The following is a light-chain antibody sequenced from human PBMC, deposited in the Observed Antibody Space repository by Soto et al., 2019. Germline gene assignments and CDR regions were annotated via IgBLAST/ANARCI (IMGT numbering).Light chain of an antibody. V-gene: IGKV3-11*01. CDR3: QQRSNWPRT. Sequence: EIVLTQSPATLSSSPGESATLSCRASQSVSSYLAWYQQKPGQAPRLLIYDASDRATGIPARFSGSGSGTDFPLTISSLEPEDFAVYYCQQRSNWPRTFGQGTKVEIK. CDR1: QSVSSY. CDR2: DAS. J-gene: IGKJ1*01.